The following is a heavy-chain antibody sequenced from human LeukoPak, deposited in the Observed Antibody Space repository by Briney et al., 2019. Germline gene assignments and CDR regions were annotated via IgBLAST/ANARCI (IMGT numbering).Heavy chain of an antibody. CDR1: GFTVSSNY. CDR3: ARGHDSSGYYYDWFDP. V-gene: IGHV3-53*01. D-gene: IGHD3-22*01. Sequence: GGSLRLSCAASGFTVSSNYMSWVRQAPGKGLEWVSVIYSGGSTYYADSVKGRFTISRDNSKNTLYLQMNSLRAKDTAVYYCARGHDSSGYYYDWFDPWGQGTLVTVSS. CDR2: IYSGGST. J-gene: IGHJ5*02.